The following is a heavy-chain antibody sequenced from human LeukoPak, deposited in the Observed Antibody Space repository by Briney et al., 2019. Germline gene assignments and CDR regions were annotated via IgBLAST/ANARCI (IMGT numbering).Heavy chain of an antibody. V-gene: IGHV3-48*02. Sequence: GGSLRLSCAASGFTFSSYSMNWVRQAPGKGLEWVSYISSSSSTIYYADSVKGRFTISRDNAKNSLYLQMNSLRDEDTAVYYCARAGVVVTLAFHFDYWGQGTLVTVSS. CDR2: ISSSSSTI. CDR1: GFTFSSYS. D-gene: IGHD3-3*02. CDR3: ARAGVVVTLAFHFDY. J-gene: IGHJ4*02.